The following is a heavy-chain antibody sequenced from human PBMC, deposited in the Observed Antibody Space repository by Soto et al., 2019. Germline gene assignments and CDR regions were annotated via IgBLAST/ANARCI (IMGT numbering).Heavy chain of an antibody. D-gene: IGHD2-2*01. J-gene: IGHJ6*02. Sequence: XGSLRLSCSASGFTFSGSAMHWVRQASGKGLDWVGRIRSKANSYATAYAASVKGRFTISRDDSKNTAYLQMNSLKTEDTAVYYCTRPYFGSTSLRHYYYYGMDVWGQGTTVTVS. CDR1: GFTFSGSA. CDR3: TRPYFGSTSLRHYYYYGMDV. CDR2: IRSKANSYAT. V-gene: IGHV3-73*01.